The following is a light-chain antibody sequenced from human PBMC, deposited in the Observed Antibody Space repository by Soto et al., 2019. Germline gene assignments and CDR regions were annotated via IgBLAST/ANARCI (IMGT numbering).Light chain of an antibody. CDR3: SSYRSTSTVV. CDR2: EVT. V-gene: IGLV2-14*01. CDR1: STDIAGHKY. Sequence: QSVLTQPASVSGSPGQSITISCTGTSTDIAGHKYVSWYQQHPGKAPKLIIFEVTNRPSGVSSRFSASKSGDTASLIISGLQAEDEADYFCSSYRSTSTVVFGGGTKLTVL. J-gene: IGLJ2*01.